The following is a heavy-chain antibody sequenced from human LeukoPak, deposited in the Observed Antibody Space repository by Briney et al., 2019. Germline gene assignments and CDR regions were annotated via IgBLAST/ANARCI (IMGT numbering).Heavy chain of an antibody. J-gene: IGHJ6*02. V-gene: IGHV3-33*01. CDR1: GFTLSNSG. D-gene: IGHD3-10*01. CDR2: IWYDESNK. CDR3: ARGEYHYGMDV. Sequence: GGSLRLSCAASGFTLSNSGVHWVRQAPGKGLEWVAIIWYDESNKFYGDSVKGRFTISRDNSKNTLFLQMSDLRAEDTAVYYCARGEYHYGMDVWGQGTTVTVAS.